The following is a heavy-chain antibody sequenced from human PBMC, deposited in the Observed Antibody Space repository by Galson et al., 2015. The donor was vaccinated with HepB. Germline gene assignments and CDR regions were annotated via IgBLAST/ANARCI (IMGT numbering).Heavy chain of an antibody. CDR2: IYSGGST. V-gene: IGHV3-53*01. Sequence: SLRLSCAASGFTVSSNYMSWVRQAPGKGLEWVSVIYSGGSTYYADSVKGRFTISRDNSKNTLYLQMNSLRAEDTAVYYCASRSGRHYYYYGMDVWGQGTTVTVSS. J-gene: IGHJ6*02. CDR1: GFTVSSNY. CDR3: ASRSGRHYYYYGMDV.